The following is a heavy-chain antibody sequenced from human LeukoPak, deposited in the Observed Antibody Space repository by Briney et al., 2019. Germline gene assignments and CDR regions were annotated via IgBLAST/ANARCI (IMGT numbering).Heavy chain of an antibody. J-gene: IGHJ4*02. CDR1: GGSISSYY. D-gene: IGHD3-10*01. CDR2: IYYSGST. V-gene: IGHV4-59*01. Sequence: SETLSLTCTVSGGSISSYYWSWIRQPPGKGLEWIGYIYYSGSTNYNPSLKSRVTISVDTSKNQFSLKLSSVTAADTAVYYCARVLGTAGDYYFDYWGQGTLVTVSS. CDR3: ARVLGTAGDYYFDY.